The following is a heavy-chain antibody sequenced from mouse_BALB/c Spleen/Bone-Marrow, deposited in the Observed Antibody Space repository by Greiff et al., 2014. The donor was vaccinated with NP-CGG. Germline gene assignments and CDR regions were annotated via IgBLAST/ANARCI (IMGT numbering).Heavy chain of an antibody. CDR2: ISTYYGDA. D-gene: IGHD2-2*01. V-gene: IGHV1S137*01. CDR3: ARGDGYDGSDY. Sequence: VQLQQSGAELVRPGVSVKISCKGSGYTFTDYAMHWVKQSHAKSLEWIGVISTYYGDASYNQKFKGKATMTVDKSSSTAYMELARLTSEDSAIYYCARGDGYDGSDYWGQGTTLTVSS. CDR1: GYTFTDYA. J-gene: IGHJ2*01.